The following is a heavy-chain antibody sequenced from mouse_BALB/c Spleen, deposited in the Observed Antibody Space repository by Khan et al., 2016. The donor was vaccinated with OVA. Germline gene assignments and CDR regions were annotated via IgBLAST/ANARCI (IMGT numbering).Heavy chain of an antibody. J-gene: IGHJ3*01. CDR3: ARAGLDVFAY. Sequence: QVQLQQSGPELVKPGASVKMSCKASGYTFTDYVMNWVKQRNGQGLEWIGQIYPGSGSTFYNEKFKGKATLTADRSSSTAYMQLSHLTSEDSAVYFCARAGLDVFAYWAQGTLVTVSA. V-gene: IGHV1-77*01. CDR2: IYPGSGST. CDR1: GYTFTDYV.